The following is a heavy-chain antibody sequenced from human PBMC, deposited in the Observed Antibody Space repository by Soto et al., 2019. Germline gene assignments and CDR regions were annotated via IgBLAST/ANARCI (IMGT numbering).Heavy chain of an antibody. CDR3: ARGPGEQWLAT. V-gene: IGHV1-2*04. CDR2: INPNSGGT. J-gene: IGHJ5*02. D-gene: IGHD6-19*01. CDR1: GYTFTGYY. Sequence: ASVKVSCKASGYTFTGYYMHWVRQAPGQGLEWMGWINPNSGGTSYAQKFQGWVTMTRDTSISTAYMELSRLRSDDTAVYYCARGPGEQWLATWGQGTLVTVSS.